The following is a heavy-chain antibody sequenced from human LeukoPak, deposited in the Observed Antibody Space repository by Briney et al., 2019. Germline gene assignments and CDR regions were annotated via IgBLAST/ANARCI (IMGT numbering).Heavy chain of an antibody. CDR1: GFTFVNAW. CDR2: IESKTDGGTT. J-gene: IGHJ4*02. D-gene: IGHD3-22*01. CDR3: TTDRYYDAAYTT. V-gene: IGHV3-15*04. Sequence: KAGGSLGLSCAASGFTFVNAWMTWVRQAPGKGLEWVGRIESKTDGGTTDYAAPVRGRFTISRDDSKNTLYLQMNSLKTDDTAVYYCTTDRYYDAAYTTWGQGTLVTVSS.